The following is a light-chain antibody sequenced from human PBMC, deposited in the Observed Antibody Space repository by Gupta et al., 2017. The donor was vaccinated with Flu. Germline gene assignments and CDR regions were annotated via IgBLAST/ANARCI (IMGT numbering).Light chain of an antibody. CDR2: DVS. CDR1: SSDIGAYEY. V-gene: IGLV2-14*03. J-gene: IGLJ1*01. CDR3: SSYTTSGSLV. Sequence: TSSDIGAYEYVSWYQQHPGRAPKLLIFDVSSRPSGISVRFSGSKSGDTASLTISGLQAEDEADYYCSSYTTSGSLVFGSATTVAVL.